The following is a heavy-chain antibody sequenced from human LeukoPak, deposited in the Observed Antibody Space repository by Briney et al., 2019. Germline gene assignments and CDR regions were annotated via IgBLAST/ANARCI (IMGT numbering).Heavy chain of an antibody. V-gene: IGHV3-33*01. CDR3: ARGLIVGANYYYDY. Sequence: GGSLRLSCAASGFTFSDYAMHWVRQAPGKGLEWVAVIWYDGSNKYYADSVKGRFTISRDNSKNTLYLQMNSLRAEDTAVYYCARGLIVGANYYYDYWGQGTLVSVSS. D-gene: IGHD1-26*01. CDR1: GFTFSDYA. J-gene: IGHJ4*02. CDR2: IWYDGSNK.